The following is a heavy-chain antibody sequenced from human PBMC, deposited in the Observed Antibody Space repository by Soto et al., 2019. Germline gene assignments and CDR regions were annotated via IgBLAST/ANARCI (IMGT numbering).Heavy chain of an antibody. D-gene: IGHD6-6*01. CDR2: IYYSGST. J-gene: IGHJ4*02. CDR3: ARQEYSSSSISY. CDR1: GGSISSYY. V-gene: IGHV4-59*08. Sequence: NPSETLSLTCTVSGGSISSYYWSWIRQPPGKGLEWIGYIYYSGSTNYNPSLKSRVTISVDTSKNQFSLKLSSVTAADTAVYYCARQEYSSSSISYWGQGTLVTVSS.